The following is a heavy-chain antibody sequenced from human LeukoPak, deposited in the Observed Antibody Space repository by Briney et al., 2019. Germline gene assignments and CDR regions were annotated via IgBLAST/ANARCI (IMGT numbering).Heavy chain of an antibody. V-gene: IGHV4-30-2*01. CDR3: ARGLIVPSTIFDY. D-gene: IGHD2-2*01. J-gene: IGHJ4*02. CDR2: ISHSGGT. CDR1: GDSISSGTYS. Sequence: SETLSLTCALSGDSISSGTYSWTWLRQPPGKGLEWIGFISHSGGTYYNPSLKSRVTMSVDRSENQFSLKLSSVTAADTAVYYCARGLIVPSTIFDYWGQGALVTLSS.